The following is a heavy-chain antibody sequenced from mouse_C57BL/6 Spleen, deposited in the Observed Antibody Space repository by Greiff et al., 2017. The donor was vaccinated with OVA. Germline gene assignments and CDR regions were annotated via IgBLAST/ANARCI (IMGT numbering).Heavy chain of an antibody. CDR3: ARGPNWGYFDY. J-gene: IGHJ2*01. Sequence: QVQLKQPGAELVRPGSSVKLSCKASGYTFTSYWLPWVKQRPIQGLEWIGNIDPSDSETHYNQKFKNKVTLTVDKSSSPVCMQLSSLTSEDSAVYYCARGPNWGYFDYWGQGTTLTVSS. CDR2: IDPSDSET. CDR1: GYTFTSYW. V-gene: IGHV1-52*01. D-gene: IGHD4-1*01.